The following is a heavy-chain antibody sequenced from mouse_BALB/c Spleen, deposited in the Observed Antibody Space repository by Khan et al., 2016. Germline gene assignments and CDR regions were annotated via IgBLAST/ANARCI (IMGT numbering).Heavy chain of an antibody. V-gene: IGHV1-63*02. CDR1: GYTFTNYW. CDR2: IYPGGGYT. D-gene: IGHD1-1*01. CDR3: ARCDYGSSYWYFEV. J-gene: IGHJ1*01. Sequence: VQLQESGAELVRPGTSVKISCKASGYTFTNYWLGWVKQRPGHGLEWIGDIYPGGGYTNYNEKFKGKATLTADTSSSTAYMQLSSLTSEDSAVYFVARCDYGSSYWYFEVWGAGTTVTVSS.